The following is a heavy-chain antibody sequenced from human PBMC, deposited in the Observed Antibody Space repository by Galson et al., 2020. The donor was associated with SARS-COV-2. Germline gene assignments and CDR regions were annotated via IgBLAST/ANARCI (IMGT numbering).Heavy chain of an antibody. CDR2: IYYSGST. J-gene: IGHJ6*02. CDR1: GGSISSSSYY. CDR3: AGEEINWGGRNYYYYGMDV. D-gene: IGHD7-27*01. Sequence: SETLSLTCTVSGGSISSSSYYWGWIRQPPGKVLEWIGSIYYSGSTYYNPSLKSRVTISVDTSKNQFSLKLSSVTAADTAVYYCAGEEINWGGRNYYYYGMDVWGQGTTVTVSS. V-gene: IGHV4-39*02.